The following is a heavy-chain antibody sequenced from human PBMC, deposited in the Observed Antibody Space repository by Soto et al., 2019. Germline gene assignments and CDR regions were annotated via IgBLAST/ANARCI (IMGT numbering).Heavy chain of an antibody. D-gene: IGHD3-10*01. Sequence: PGGSLRLSCAASGFTFSSYAMSWVRQAPGKGLEWVSAISGSGGSTYYADSVKGRFTISRDNSKNTLYLQMNSPRAEDTAVYYCANDRGFDGWDWFDPWGQGTLVTVPS. CDR3: ANDRGFDGWDWFDP. V-gene: IGHV3-23*01. CDR1: GFTFSSYA. CDR2: ISGSGGST. J-gene: IGHJ5*02.